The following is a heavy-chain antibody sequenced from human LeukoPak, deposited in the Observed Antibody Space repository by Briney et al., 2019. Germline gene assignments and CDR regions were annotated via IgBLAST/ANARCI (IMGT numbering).Heavy chain of an antibody. D-gene: IGHD4-17*01. CDR1: GFTFSSYS. J-gene: IGHJ4*02. CDR3: ARFYGDYGSGY. Sequence: GGSLRLSCAASGFTFSSYSMNWVRQATGKGLEWVSSISSSSSYIYYADSVKGRFTISRDNAKNSLYLQMNSLRAEDTAVYYCARFYGDYGSGYWGQGTLVTVSS. CDR2: ISSSSSYI. V-gene: IGHV3-21*01.